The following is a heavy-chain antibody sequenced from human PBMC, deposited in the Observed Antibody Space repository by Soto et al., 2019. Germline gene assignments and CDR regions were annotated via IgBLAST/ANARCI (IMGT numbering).Heavy chain of an antibody. CDR3: ARGSAGSGGSWDPYYYYGMDV. CDR1: GFTFSSYG. CDR2: IWYDGSNK. V-gene: IGHV3-33*01. Sequence: PGGSLRLSCAASGFTFSSYGMHWVRQAPGKGLEWVAVIWYDGSNKYYADSVKGRFTISRDNSKNTLYLQMNSLRAEDTAVYYCARGSAGSGGSWDPYYYYGMDVWGQGTTVTVSS. J-gene: IGHJ6*02. D-gene: IGHD2-15*01.